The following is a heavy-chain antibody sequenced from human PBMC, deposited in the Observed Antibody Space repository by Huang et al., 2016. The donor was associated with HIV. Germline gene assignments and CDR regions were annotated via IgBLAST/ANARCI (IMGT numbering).Heavy chain of an antibody. CDR1: GFTVSGTY. D-gene: IGHD1-26*01. Sequence: EVQLVESGGGLIQPGGSLRLSCAASGFTVSGTYMSWVRQAPRKGLEWVSVIYSGCTTYVADSVKGRFTFSRDNSKNTVYLQMNSLRADDTAVYYCARGGNTVGYFDNWGQGTLVTVSS. J-gene: IGHJ4*02. V-gene: IGHV3-53*01. CDR3: ARGGNTVGYFDN. CDR2: IYSGCTT.